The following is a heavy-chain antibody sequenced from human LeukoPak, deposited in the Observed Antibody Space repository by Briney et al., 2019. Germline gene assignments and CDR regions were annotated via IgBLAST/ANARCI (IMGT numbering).Heavy chain of an antibody. V-gene: IGHV4-31*03. CDR3: ARDRFYYDSSDMPGALAY. Sequence: SETLSLTCTVSGGSISSGGYYWSWIRQHPGKGLEWIGYIYYSGSTYYNPSLKSRVTISVDTSKNQFSLKLSSVTAADTAVYYCARDRFYYDSSDMPGALAYWGQGTLVTVSS. CDR1: GGSISSGGYY. J-gene: IGHJ4*02. CDR2: IYYSGST. D-gene: IGHD3-22*01.